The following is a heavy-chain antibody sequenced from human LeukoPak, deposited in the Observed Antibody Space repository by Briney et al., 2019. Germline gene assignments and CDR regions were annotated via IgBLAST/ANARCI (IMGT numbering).Heavy chain of an antibody. CDR2: IGSSSSYI. V-gene: IGHV3-21*01. Sequence: GGSLRLSCAASGFTFSSYSMNWVRQAPGKGVEWGSSIGSSSSYIYYADSVKGRFTISRDNAKNSLYLQMNSLRAEDTAVYYCARVMGELESLDYWGQGTLVTVSS. D-gene: IGHD1-7*01. CDR1: GFTFSSYS. J-gene: IGHJ4*02. CDR3: ARVMGELESLDY.